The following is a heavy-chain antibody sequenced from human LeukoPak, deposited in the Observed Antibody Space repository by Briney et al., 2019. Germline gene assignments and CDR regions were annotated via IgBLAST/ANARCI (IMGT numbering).Heavy chain of an antibody. D-gene: IGHD3-10*01. J-gene: IGHJ4*02. Sequence: PGGSLRLSCAASGFTFNNAWMSWVRQAPGKGLVWVSRINSDGTTTTFADSVKGRFTISRDNAKSTLYLQMNSLRAEDTAVYYCARGVIFDYWGQGTLVTVSS. CDR2: INSDGTTT. CDR1: GFTFNNAW. CDR3: ARGVIFDY. V-gene: IGHV3-74*01.